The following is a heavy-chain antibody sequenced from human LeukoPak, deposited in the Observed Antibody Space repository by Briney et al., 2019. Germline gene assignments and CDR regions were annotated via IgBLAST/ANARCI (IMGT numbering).Heavy chain of an antibody. Sequence: ASVTVSCKASGYTFSDYYMHWVRQAPGQGLEWMGWINPNSGGTNYAQKFQGRVTMTRDTSISTAYMELSRLRSDDTAVYYCARGSGGSGHFDYWGQGTLVTVSS. J-gene: IGHJ4*02. V-gene: IGHV1-2*02. CDR2: INPNSGGT. CDR1: GYTFSDYY. D-gene: IGHD3-10*01. CDR3: ARGSGGSGHFDY.